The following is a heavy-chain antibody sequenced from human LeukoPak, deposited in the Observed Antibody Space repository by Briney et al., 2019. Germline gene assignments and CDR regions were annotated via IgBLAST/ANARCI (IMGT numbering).Heavy chain of an antibody. CDR1: GFTFSSYE. Sequence: PGGSLRLSCAASGFTFSSYEMNWVRQAPGEGLEWVSYISSSGSTKYYADSVRGRFTISRDNAKNSLYLQMNRLRAEDTAVYYCARAYFYDNSGYYHGPSFDYWGQGSLVTVSS. CDR2: ISSSGSTK. J-gene: IGHJ4*02. V-gene: IGHV3-48*03. D-gene: IGHD3-22*01. CDR3: ARAYFYDNSGYYHGPSFDY.